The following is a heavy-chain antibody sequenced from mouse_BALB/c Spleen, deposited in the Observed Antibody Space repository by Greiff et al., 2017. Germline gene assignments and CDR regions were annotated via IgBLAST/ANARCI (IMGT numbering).Heavy chain of an antibody. CDR1: GFTFSSYG. J-gene: IGHJ2*01. CDR3: ARGGDYFDY. V-gene: IGHV5-6-3*01. Sequence: EVKVVESGGGLVQPGGSLKLSCAASGFTFSSYGMSWVRQTPDKRLELVATINSNGGSTYYPDSVKGRFTISRDNAKNTLYLQMSSLKSEDTAMYYCARGGDYFDYWGQGTTLTVSS. CDR2: INSNGGST.